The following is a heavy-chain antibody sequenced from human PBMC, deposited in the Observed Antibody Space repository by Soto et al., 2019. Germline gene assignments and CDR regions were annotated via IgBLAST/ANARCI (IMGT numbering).Heavy chain of an antibody. V-gene: IGHV3-7*05. J-gene: IGHJ6*02. Sequence: EVQLVASGGGLVQPGESLRLSCVASGFTLGTYWMSWARQAPGKGLEWLASIKQDGSEEFSVDSVKGRFTISRDNAKNALLLQLNSLRGEDTGVYYCARDRGNGYYVQESWGLDFWGQGTTVTVSS. CDR2: IKQDGSEE. CDR1: GFTLGTYW. D-gene: IGHD1-26*01. CDR3: ARDRGNGYYVQESWGLDF.